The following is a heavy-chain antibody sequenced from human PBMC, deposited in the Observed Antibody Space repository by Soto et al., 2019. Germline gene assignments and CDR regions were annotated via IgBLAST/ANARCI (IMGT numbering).Heavy chain of an antibody. J-gene: IGHJ6*02. Sequence: QVQLVQSGAEVKKPGSSVKVSCKASGGTFSSYAISWVRQAPGQGLEWMGGIIPISGTANYAQKFQGRVTITADDPTSTVYIELSRRRSQDTAVYYCARSQGSSTSLEICYYYYYGMDVWCQGTTVTVSS. CDR1: GGTFSSYA. CDR3: ARSQGSSTSLEICYYYYYGMDV. D-gene: IGHD2-2*01. CDR2: IIPISGTA. V-gene: IGHV1-69*01.